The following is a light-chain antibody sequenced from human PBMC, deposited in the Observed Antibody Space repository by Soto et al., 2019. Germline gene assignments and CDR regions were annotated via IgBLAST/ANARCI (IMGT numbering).Light chain of an antibody. J-gene: IGKJ2*01. CDR3: QQSYSPPYT. CDR1: QSVGSL. CDR2: AAS. Sequence: DIQMTQSPSSLSASVGDRVTITCRASQSVGSLLNWFQQRPGIAPKLLIYAASTLQSGAPSRFRGSGAGTDFTLINSSLQPEDFETYYCQQSYSPPYTFGQGTKLEI. V-gene: IGKV1-39*01.